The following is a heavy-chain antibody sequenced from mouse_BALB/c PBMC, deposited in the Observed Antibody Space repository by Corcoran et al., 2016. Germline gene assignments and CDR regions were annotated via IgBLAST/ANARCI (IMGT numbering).Heavy chain of an antibody. Sequence: QVALKESGPGILQPSQTLSLTCSFSGFSLRTSGMGVGGFRQPSGKGLEWLAHIWWDDDKRYNPALKGRRTNAKETSSNQVFLKIASVDTADTATYYCARIDEYDMRFAYWGQGTLVTVSA. J-gene: IGHJ3*01. CDR2: IWWDDDK. D-gene: IGHD2-4*01. CDR1: GFSLRTSGMG. CDR3: ARIDEYDMRFAY. V-gene: IGHV8-8*01.